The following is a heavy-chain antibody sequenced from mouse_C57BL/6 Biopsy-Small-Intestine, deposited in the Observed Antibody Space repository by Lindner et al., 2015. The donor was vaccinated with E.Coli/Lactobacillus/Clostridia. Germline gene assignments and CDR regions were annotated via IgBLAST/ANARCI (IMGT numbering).Heavy chain of an antibody. D-gene: IGHD1-1*01. CDR1: GYNFTNYA. CDR2: IYPRSGNP. CDR3: ARWNYEESY. V-gene: IGHV1-81*01. Sequence: QLQESGPELASPGASVRLSRKASGYNFTNYAISWVKQRTGLGLEWIGEIYPRSGNPYYNEKFKDKATLTADKSSSTAYMELRSLTSEDSAVYFCARWNYEESYWGQGTLVTVSA. J-gene: IGHJ3*01.